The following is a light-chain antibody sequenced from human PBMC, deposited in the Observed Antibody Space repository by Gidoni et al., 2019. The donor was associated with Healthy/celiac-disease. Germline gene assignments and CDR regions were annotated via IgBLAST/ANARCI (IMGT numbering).Light chain of an antibody. CDR2: AAS. Sequence: DIQMTQSPSSLSASVGDRATITCRASQSISSCFYWYQQKPGKAPHLLLFAASSLQSGVPSRFSSSGSCAAFTPLTSSLLPAEFAAYYCRQRYGTSRTFGQGTKVEIK. V-gene: IGKV1-39*01. CDR1: QSISSC. CDR3: RQRYGTSRT. J-gene: IGKJ1*01.